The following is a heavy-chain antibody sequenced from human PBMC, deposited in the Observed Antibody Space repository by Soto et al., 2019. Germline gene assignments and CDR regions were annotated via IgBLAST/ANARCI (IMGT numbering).Heavy chain of an antibody. Sequence: SVKVSCKASGGAFSSYAISWVRQAPGQGLEWMGGIIPIFGTANYAQKFQGRVTITADESTSTAYMELSSLRSEDTAVYYCARVIVGATSPGYYYYGMDVWGQGTTVTVSS. J-gene: IGHJ6*02. CDR3: ARVIVGATSPGYYYYGMDV. V-gene: IGHV1-69*13. CDR1: GGAFSSYA. D-gene: IGHD1-26*01. CDR2: IIPIFGTA.